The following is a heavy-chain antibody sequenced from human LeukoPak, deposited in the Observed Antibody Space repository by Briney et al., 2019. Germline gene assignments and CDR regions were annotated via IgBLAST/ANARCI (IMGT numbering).Heavy chain of an antibody. D-gene: IGHD3-22*01. CDR1: GYSFTNYW. V-gene: IGHV5-51*01. J-gene: IGHJ4*02. Sequence: KVSCKASGYSFTNYWIGWVRQMPGKGLEWMGIIYPGDSDTRYSPSFQGQVTISVDKSISTASLQWSSLKASDTAMYYCARPYYYDTSGYYYDYWGQGTLVTVSS. CDR2: IYPGDSDT. CDR3: ARPYYYDTSGYYYDY.